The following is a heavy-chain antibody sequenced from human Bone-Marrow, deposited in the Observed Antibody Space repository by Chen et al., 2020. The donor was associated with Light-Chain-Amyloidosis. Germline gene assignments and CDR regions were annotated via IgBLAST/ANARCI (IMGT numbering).Heavy chain of an antibody. CDR3: AKDEDGSGWSYDAFDI. CDR2: ISSSISTI. V-gene: IGHV3-48*02. CDR1: GFTFTSYS. J-gene: IGHJ3*02. D-gene: IGHD6-19*01. Sequence: EVQLVESGGGLVQPGGSLSLSCAASGFTFTSYSMNCVRQAPGKGLECVSYISSSISTIYYADSVKGRFTISRDNAKNSLYLQMNSLRDEDTAVYYCAKDEDGSGWSYDAFDIWGQGTMVTVSS.